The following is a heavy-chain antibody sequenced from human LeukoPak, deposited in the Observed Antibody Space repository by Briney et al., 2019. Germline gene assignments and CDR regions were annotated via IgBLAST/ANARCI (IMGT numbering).Heavy chain of an antibody. V-gene: IGHV1-2*02. CDR1: GYTFTGYY. D-gene: IGHD2-15*01. CDR2: SNPTSGTT. CDR3: ARAEGYCSGGSCYGFDF. J-gene: IGHJ4*02. Sequence: ASVKVSCKASGYTFTGYYLHWGRQAPGQGLEWMGWSNPTSGTTNYAQRFQGRVTMTRDTSISTAYMELSGLRSDDTAVYYCARAEGYCSGGSCYGFDFWGQGTLVTVSS.